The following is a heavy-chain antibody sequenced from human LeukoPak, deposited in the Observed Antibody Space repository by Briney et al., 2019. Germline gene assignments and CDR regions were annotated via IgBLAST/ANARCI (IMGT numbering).Heavy chain of an antibody. Sequence: GGSLRLSCAASGFTFSSYWMSWVRQAPGKGLERVANIKQDGSEKYYVDSVKGRFTISRDNAKSSLYLQMNSLRAEDTAVYYCAGQSRLGYCSGGSCYSQPFDPWGQGTLVTVPS. CDR1: GFTFSSYW. D-gene: IGHD2-15*01. V-gene: IGHV3-7*01. CDR3: AGQSRLGYCSGGSCYSQPFDP. J-gene: IGHJ5*02. CDR2: IKQDGSEK.